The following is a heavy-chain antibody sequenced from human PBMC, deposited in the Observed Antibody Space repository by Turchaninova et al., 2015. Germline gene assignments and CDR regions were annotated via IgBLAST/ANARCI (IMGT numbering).Heavy chain of an antibody. J-gene: IGHJ4*02. Sequence: QLQLQESGPGLGKPSETLSLPCTVPGGPISRSSYSWGWIRPPPGKGREWIGNIYYSGSTYYNPSLKSRVTISVDTSKNQFSLKLSSVTAADTAVYYCARYFHYDSSGYYRNFDYWGQGTLVTVSS. D-gene: IGHD3-22*01. CDR2: IYYSGST. CDR3: ARYFHYDSSGYYRNFDY. CDR1: GGPISRSSYS. V-gene: IGHV4-39*01.